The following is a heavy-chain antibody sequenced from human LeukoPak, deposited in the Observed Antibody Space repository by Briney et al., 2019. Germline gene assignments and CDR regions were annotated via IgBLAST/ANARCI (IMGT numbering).Heavy chain of an antibody. V-gene: IGHV3-7*01. CDR2: IKQDGSEK. CDR3: AGVGATGAFDY. D-gene: IGHD1-26*01. J-gene: IGHJ4*02. CDR1: GFTFSSYW. Sequence: PGGSLRLSCAASGFTFSSYWMSWVRQAPGKGLEWVANIKQDGSEKYYVDSVEGRFTISRDNSKNTLYLQMNSLRAEDTAVYYCAGVGATGAFDYWGQGTLVTVSS.